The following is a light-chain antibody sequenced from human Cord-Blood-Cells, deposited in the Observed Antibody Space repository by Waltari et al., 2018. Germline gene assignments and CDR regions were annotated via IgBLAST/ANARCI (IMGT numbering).Light chain of an antibody. J-gene: IGKJ3*01. CDR3: QQYYSTPFT. V-gene: IGKV4-1*01. CDR1: QSVLYSSNNKNY. Sequence: DIVMTQSPDSLAVSLGERATINCKSSQSVLYSSNNKNYLAWYQQKPVQPPKLLIYWASTRESGVPDRCSGSGSGTDFTLTISSLQAEDVAVYYCQQYYSTPFTFGPGTKVDIK. CDR2: WAS.